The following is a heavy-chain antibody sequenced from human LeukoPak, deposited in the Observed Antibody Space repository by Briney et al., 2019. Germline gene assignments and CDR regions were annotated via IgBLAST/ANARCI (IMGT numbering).Heavy chain of an antibody. CDR2: IYYSGST. V-gene: IGHV4-31*03. D-gene: IGHD1-26*01. CDR3: ARSGSYFGYFQH. J-gene: IGHJ1*01. Sequence: SETLSLTCTVSGGSISSGGYYWSWIRQHPGKGLEWIGYIYYSGSTYYNPSLKSRVTISVDTSKNQFSLKLSSVTAADTAVYYCARSGSYFGYFQHWGQGTLVTVSS. CDR1: GGSISSGGYY.